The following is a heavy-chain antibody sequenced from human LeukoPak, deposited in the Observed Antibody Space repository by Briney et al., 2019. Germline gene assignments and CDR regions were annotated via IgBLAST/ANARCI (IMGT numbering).Heavy chain of an antibody. CDR3: GRGHWGLDY. V-gene: IGHV3-11*04. J-gene: IGHJ4*02. CDR2: ISNSGSSI. Sequence: PGGSLRLSCAASGFTFSDSYMTWIRQAPGKGLEWVSYISNSGSSIYYADSLKGRFTTSRDNAKSSLYLQKNSLRAEDTAVYYCGRGHWGLDYWGQGALVTVSS. CDR1: GFTFSDSY. D-gene: IGHD7-27*01.